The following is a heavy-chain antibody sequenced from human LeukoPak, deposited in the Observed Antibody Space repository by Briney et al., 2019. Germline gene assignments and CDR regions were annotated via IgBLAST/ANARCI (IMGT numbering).Heavy chain of an antibody. D-gene: IGHD2-15*01. V-gene: IGHV2-70*11. CDR1: RFSLSTSGMW. CDR3: ARQRRSSGGWVDFDY. Sequence: SGPALVKPTQTLTLTCTFSRFSLSTSGMWVSWIRQTPGKALEWLARIDWDDDKYYSTSLMTRLTISKDTSKNQVVITMTNMDPVDTATYYCARQRRSSGGWVDFDYWGQGTLVTVSS. CDR2: IDWDDDK. J-gene: IGHJ4*02.